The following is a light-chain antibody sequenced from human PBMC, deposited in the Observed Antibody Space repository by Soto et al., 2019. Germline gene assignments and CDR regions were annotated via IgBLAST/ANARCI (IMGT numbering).Light chain of an antibody. Sequence: ELVLTQSPVALSLSSGERATLSCRASPSVSSTLLTWYQQKPGQAPRLLIYGVSSRATGIPDRFSGSGSGTDFTLTISRVEPEDFAVYFCQHYGDSSWTFGQGSRVEIK. CDR3: QHYGDSSWT. CDR1: PSVSSTL. V-gene: IGKV3-20*01. J-gene: IGKJ1*01. CDR2: GVS.